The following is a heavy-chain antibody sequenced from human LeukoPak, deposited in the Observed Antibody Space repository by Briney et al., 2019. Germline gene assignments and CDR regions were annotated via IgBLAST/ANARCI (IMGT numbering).Heavy chain of an antibody. CDR3: ARDIGGPVNYYGSGSYYLGQSNYYYYMDV. D-gene: IGHD3-10*01. CDR2: INPNSGGT. J-gene: IGHJ6*03. V-gene: IGHV1-2*02. CDR1: GYTFTGYY. Sequence: ASVKVSCKASGYTFTGYYMHWVRQAPGQGLEWMGCINPNSGGTNYAQKFQGRVTMTRDTSISTAYMELSRLRSDDTAVYYCARDIGGPVNYYGSGSYYLGQSNYYYYMDVWGKGTTVTVSS.